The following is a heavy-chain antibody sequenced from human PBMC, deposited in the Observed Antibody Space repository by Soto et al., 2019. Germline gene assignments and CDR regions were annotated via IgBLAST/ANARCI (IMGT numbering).Heavy chain of an antibody. CDR2: INPSGGST. J-gene: IGHJ3*02. Sequence: GASVKVSCKEPCYTFTSNYMHWVRQAPGQGKEWMGIINPSGGSTSYAQKFQGRVTMTRDTSTSTVYMELSSLRSEDTAVYYCARDGVGTYYYDSSGYLAGIDAFDIWGQGTMVTVSS. CDR1: CYTFTSNY. D-gene: IGHD3-22*01. V-gene: IGHV1-46*01. CDR3: ARDGVGTYYYDSSGYLAGIDAFDI.